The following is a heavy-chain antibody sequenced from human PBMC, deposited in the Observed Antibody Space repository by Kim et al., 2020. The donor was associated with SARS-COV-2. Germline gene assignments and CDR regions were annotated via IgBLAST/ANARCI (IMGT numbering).Heavy chain of an antibody. J-gene: IGHJ4*02. V-gene: IGHV3-7*03. CDR3: ARDAKGYSSSSAFDY. D-gene: IGHD6-6*01. Sequence: DAVKGRFTISRDNAKNSLYLQMNSLRAEDTAVYYCARDAKGYSSSSAFDYWGQGTLVTVSS.